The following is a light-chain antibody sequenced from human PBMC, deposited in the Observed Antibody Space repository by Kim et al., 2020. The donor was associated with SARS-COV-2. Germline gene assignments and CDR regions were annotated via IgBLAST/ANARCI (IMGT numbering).Light chain of an antibody. CDR1: QSISSH. Sequence: DIQITQSPYSLSASVGDRVTITCRTTQSISSHLNWYQQKPGRAPKLLISAASTLQGGVPSRFSGSGSETDFTLTISSLQPEDFATYFCQQSYITPLTFGPGTKVDIK. J-gene: IGKJ3*01. V-gene: IGKV1-39*01. CDR3: QQSYITPLT. CDR2: AAS.